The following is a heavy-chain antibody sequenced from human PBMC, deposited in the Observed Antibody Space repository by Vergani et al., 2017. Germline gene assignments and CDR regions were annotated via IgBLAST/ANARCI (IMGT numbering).Heavy chain of an antibody. CDR3: SSTFPKYYYDSSGYYYD. J-gene: IGHJ4*02. Sequence: QVQLQQWGAGLLKPSETLSLTCAVYGGSFSGYYWSWIRQPPGKGLEWIGEINHSGSTNYNPYLKSRVTISVDTSKNQFSLKLSSVTAADTALYYCSSTFPKYYYDSSGYYYDWGQGTLVTVSS. CDR2: INHSGST. V-gene: IGHV4-34*01. CDR1: GGSFSGYY. D-gene: IGHD3-22*01.